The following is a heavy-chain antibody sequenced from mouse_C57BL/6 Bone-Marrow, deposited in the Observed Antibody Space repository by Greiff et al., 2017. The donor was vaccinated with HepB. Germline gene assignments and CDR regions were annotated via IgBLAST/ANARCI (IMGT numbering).Heavy chain of an antibody. J-gene: IGHJ4*01. CDR1: GYTFTDYY. CDR2: INPYNGGT. D-gene: IGHD2-1*01. V-gene: IGHV1-19*01. CDR3: AKGGNYDAMDY. Sequence: VQLQQSGPVLVKPGASVKMSCKASGYTFTDYYMNWVKQSHGKSLEWIGVINPYNGGTSYNQKFKGKATLTVDKSSSTAYMELNSLTSEDYAVYYCAKGGNYDAMDYWGQGTSVTVSS.